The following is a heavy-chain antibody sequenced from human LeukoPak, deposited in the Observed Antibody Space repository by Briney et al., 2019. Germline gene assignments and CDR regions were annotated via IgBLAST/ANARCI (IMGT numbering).Heavy chain of an antibody. V-gene: IGHV1-18*01. Sequence: ASVKVSCMASVCTFPCHRINWVRQAPGQGLEWMGWISGFNGNTNYAQKLQGRVTMTTDTSTSTGYLDLRSLRSQDAAVYFCGRNLLVGGYIGGDWLDLWGQGTLVTVSS. CDR3: GRNLLVGGYIGGDWLDL. CDR2: ISGFNGNT. CDR1: VCTFPCHR. D-gene: IGHD5-12*01. J-gene: IGHJ5*02.